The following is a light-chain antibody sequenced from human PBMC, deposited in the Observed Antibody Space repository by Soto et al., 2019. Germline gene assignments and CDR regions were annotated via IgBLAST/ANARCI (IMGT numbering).Light chain of an antibody. CDR1: QGISSY. CDR2: DAS. CDR3: QQVNVYPST. V-gene: IGKV1-9*01. J-gene: IGKJ4*01. Sequence: DIQMTQSPSTLSGSVGDRVTITGRASQGISSYLGWYQQKPGKAPNLLIYDASTLHSGVPSRFSGGGSGTDFTLTISSLQPEDFATYYCQQVNVYPSTFGGGTKVDIK.